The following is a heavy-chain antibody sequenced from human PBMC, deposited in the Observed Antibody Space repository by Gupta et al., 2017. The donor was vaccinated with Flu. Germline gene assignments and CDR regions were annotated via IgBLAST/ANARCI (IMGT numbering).Heavy chain of an antibody. Sequence: EVQLVESGGGLVQPGGCLRLSCAATGFAFGCYCLIWFRQAPGKGLEWVANIKQDGSEKYYVESVKGRFTISRDNAKNSLYLKMNSLRAEDTAVYYCARGVAATYYYYGMDVWGQGTTVTVSS. CDR2: IKQDGSEK. CDR3: ARGVAATYYYYGMDV. V-gene: IGHV3-7*04. CDR1: GFAFGCYC. J-gene: IGHJ6*02. D-gene: IGHD2-15*01.